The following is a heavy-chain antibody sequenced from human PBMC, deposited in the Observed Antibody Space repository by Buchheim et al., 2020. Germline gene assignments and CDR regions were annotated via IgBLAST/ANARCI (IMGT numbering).Heavy chain of an antibody. Sequence: EMQLVESGGGLVKPGGSLRLSCAASGFIFRTYSMNWVRQAPGKGPEWVSSISSSSIYIHYADSVKGRFTISRDNAKNLLYLQMNSLRAEDTAEYYCARDHPQGRQLADYNYDYGMDVWGQGTT. V-gene: IGHV3-21*06. J-gene: IGHJ6*02. CDR3: ARDHPQGRQLADYNYDYGMDV. CDR1: GFIFRTYS. D-gene: IGHD1-1*01. CDR2: ISSSSIYI.